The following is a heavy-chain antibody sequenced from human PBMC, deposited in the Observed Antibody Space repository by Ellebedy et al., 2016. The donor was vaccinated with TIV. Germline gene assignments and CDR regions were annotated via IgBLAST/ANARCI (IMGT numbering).Heavy chain of an antibody. V-gene: IGHV3-21*05. Sequence: PGGSLRLSCAASGFTFGSYDMHRVRQAQGKGLGWVSFISGISSTIYYADTKYYADSVKGRFTTSRDNVKNSLYLQMNNLRADDTAVYYCAGYGDYSYWGQGTLVTVSS. CDR2: ISGISSTIY. J-gene: IGHJ4*02. CDR3: AGYGDYSY. D-gene: IGHD4-17*01. CDR1: GFTFGSYD.